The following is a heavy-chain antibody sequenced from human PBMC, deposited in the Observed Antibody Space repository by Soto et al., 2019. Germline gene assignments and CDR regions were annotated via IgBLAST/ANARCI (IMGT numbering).Heavy chain of an antibody. CDR2: IASSGST. CDR1: GGSINTGGYF. Sequence: SETLSLTCTVSGGSINTGGYFWTWIRQHPGKGLEWIGYIASSGSTYYNPSLKGRLTIAADTSENQFSLRLTSVTAADTAVYYCAGSLRYGYYYYYGLDVWGQGTTVTVSS. J-gene: IGHJ6*02. D-gene: IGHD1-20*01. CDR3: AGSLRYGYYYYYGLDV. V-gene: IGHV4-31*03.